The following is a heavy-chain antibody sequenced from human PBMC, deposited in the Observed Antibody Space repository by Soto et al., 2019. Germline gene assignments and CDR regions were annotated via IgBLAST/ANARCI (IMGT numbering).Heavy chain of an antibody. D-gene: IGHD1-26*01. Sequence: GGSLRLSCAASGFTFSSYSMNWVRQAPGRGLEWVSSISSSSSYIYYADSVKGRFTISRDNAKNSLYLQMNSLRAEDTAVYYCARVVVGATGPNAFDIWGEGTMVIV. CDR2: ISSSSSYI. CDR1: GFTFSSYS. CDR3: ARVVVGATGPNAFDI. V-gene: IGHV3-21*01. J-gene: IGHJ3*02.